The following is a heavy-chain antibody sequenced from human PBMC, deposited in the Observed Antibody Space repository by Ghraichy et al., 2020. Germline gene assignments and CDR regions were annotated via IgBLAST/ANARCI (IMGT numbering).Heavy chain of an antibody. J-gene: IGHJ6*02. Sequence: GGSLRLSCAASGFTFSSYSMNWVRQAPGKGLEWVSSIDSSSSYIYYGDSAKGRFTISRDNAKNSLYLQMNSLRAEDTAVYYCARDYLVVSATEYYGMDVWGQGTTVTVSS. CDR3: ARDYLVVSATEYYGMDV. V-gene: IGHV3-21*01. CDR2: IDSSSSYI. CDR1: GFTFSSYS. D-gene: IGHD2-21*01.